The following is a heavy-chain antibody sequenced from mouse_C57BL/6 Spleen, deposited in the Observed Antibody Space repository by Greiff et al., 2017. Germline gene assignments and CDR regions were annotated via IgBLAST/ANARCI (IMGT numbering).Heavy chain of an antibody. J-gene: IGHJ4*01. CDR2: ISYSGST. V-gene: IGHV3-8*01. CDR1: GYSITSDY. Sequence: DVHLVESGPGLAKPSQTLSLTCSVTGYSITSDYWNWIRKFPGNKLEYMGYISYSGSTYYNPSLKSRISITRDTSKNQYYLQLNSVTTEDTATYYCARWLLQNYYAMDYWGQGTSVTVSS. CDR3: ARWLLQNYYAMDY. D-gene: IGHD2-3*01.